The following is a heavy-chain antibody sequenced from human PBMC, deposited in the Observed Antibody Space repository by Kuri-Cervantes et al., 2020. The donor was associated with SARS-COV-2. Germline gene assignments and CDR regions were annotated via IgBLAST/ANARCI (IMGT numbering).Heavy chain of an antibody. V-gene: IGHV1-3*01. D-gene: IGHD2-15*01. CDR2: INAGNGNT. CDR1: GYTFTSYA. Sequence: ASVKVSCKASGYTFTSYAMHWVRQAPGQRLEWMGWINAGNGNTKYSQKFQGRVTITRDTSASTAYMELRSLRSDDTAVYYCARVRSGGSCYSKRGCLLDVWGKGTTVTVSS. J-gene: IGHJ6*04. CDR3: ARVRSGGSCYSKRGCLLDV.